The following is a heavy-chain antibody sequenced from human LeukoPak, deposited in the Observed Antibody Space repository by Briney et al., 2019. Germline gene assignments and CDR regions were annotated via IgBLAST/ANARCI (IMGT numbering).Heavy chain of an antibody. D-gene: IGHD3-9*01. CDR1: GFTFDDYA. Sequence: GRSLRLSCAASGFTFDDYAMHWVRQAPGKGLEWVSGISWNGGSIGYADSVKGRFTISRDNAKNSLYLQMNSLRAEDTALYYCAKGAVRVRYYNWFDPWGQGTLVTVSS. CDR3: AKGAVRVRYYNWFDP. V-gene: IGHV3-9*01. CDR2: ISWNGGSI. J-gene: IGHJ5*02.